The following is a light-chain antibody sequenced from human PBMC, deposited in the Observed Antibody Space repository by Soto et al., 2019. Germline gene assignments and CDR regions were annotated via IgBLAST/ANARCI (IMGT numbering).Light chain of an antibody. J-gene: IGKJ1*01. CDR1: QSLLHSNGYNY. CDR3: MQALQMPPT. Sequence: DIVMTQSPLSLPVTPGEPASISCRSSQSLLHSNGYNYLDWYLQKPGQSPQLLIYLGSNRASGVPDRFSGSGSGTDFTLKISRVEAEGVGVYYCMQALQMPPTFGQGTKVEIK. CDR2: LGS. V-gene: IGKV2-28*01.